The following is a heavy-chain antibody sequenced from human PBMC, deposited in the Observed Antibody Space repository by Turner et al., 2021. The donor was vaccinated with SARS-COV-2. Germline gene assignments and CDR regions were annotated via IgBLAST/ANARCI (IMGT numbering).Heavy chain of an antibody. CDR2: ISYDGNNK. V-gene: IGHV3-30*18. D-gene: IGHD4-4*01. CDR1: GFTFSSYG. J-gene: IGHJ4*02. CDR3: AKQLGLYSNPMYYFDY. Sequence: QVQLVESGGGVVQPGRSLSLSCPASGFTFSSYGMHWFRQAPGKGLEWVAVISYDGNNKYYADSVKGRFTISRDNSKNTLYLQMNSLRAEDTAVYYCAKQLGLYSNPMYYFDYWGQGTLVTVSS.